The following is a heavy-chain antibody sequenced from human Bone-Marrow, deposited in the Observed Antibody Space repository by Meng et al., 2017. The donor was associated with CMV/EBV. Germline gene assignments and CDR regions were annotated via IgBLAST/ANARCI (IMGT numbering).Heavy chain of an antibody. Sequence: LSLTCAASGFTFSSYSMNWVRQAPGKGLEWVSSISSSSSYIYYADSVKGRFTISRDNAKNSLYLQMNSLRAEDTAVYYCARDPATHYDFWSGYLSGYYYGMDVWGQGTTVTVSS. CDR1: GFTFSSYS. CDR3: ARDPATHYDFWSGYLSGYYYGMDV. D-gene: IGHD3-3*01. J-gene: IGHJ6*02. CDR2: ISSSSSYI. V-gene: IGHV3-21*01.